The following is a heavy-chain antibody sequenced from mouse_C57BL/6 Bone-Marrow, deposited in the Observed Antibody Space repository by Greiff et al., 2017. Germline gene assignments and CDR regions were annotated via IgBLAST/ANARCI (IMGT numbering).Heavy chain of an antibody. CDR3: ARGRDSNYVSYYAMDY. J-gene: IGHJ4*01. Sequence: VQLQQSGPELVKPGASVKMSCKASGYTFTDYNMHWVKQSHGKSLEWIGYINPNNGGTSYNQKFKGKATLTVNKSSSTAYMELRSLTSEDSAVYYCARGRDSNYVSYYAMDYWGQGTSVTVSS. V-gene: IGHV1-22*01. D-gene: IGHD2-5*01. CDR2: INPNNGGT. CDR1: GYTFTDYN.